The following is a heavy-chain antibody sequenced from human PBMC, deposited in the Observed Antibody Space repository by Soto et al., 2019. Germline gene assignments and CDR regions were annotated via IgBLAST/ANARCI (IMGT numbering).Heavy chain of an antibody. CDR3: AAMKRARLDS. J-gene: IGHJ4*02. Sequence: QEQVVQSGPAMKEPGSSVKVSCRASGIMSSGYGFSWVRQAPGQGLEWVGMINPILDSTHYAQNLQGRVSLSVDKSRDTAYLELSSVRLEDTAIYFCAAMKRARLDSWGRGTVVTASS. D-gene: IGHD6-25*01. CDR1: GIMSSGYG. CDR2: INPILDST. V-gene: IGHV1-69*09.